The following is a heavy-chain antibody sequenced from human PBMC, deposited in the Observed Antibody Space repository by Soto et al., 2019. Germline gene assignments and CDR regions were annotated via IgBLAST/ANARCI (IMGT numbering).Heavy chain of an antibody. J-gene: IGHJ4*02. CDR2: ISSSGTYI. CDR1: GFPFSSFG. V-gene: IGHV3-21*04. CDR3: AKLVTTAAAGTVDY. Sequence: PGGSLRLSCAASGFPFSSFGLNWVRQAPGKGLEWVSSISSSGTYIFYADSVKGRFTISRDNAENSLYLQMNSLRAEDTAVYYCAKLVTTAAAGTVDYWGQGTLVTVSS. D-gene: IGHD6-13*01.